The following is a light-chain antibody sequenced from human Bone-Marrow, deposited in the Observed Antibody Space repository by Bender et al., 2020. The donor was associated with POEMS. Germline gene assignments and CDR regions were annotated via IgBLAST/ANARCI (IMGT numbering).Light chain of an antibody. CDR2: QNN. J-gene: IGLJ2*01. CDR3: KALDSATAYFAV. V-gene: IGLV3-1*01. Sequence: SFELTQPPSVSVSPGQTASITCSGDTLGDKYVSWYQHKAGQSPLLVIFQNNKRPSGIPERFSGSNAGNTASLTISETQALDEADYDSKALDSATAYFAVVGGGTRLTAL. CDR1: TLGDKY.